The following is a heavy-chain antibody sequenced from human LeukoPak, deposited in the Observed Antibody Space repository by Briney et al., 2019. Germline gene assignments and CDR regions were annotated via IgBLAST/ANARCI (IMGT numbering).Heavy chain of an antibody. CDR1: GFTFSSYE. CDR2: ISSSGSTI. Sequence: GGSLRLSCAASGFTFSSYEMNWVRQAPGKGREGVSYISSSGSTIYYADSVKGRFTISRDNAKNSLYLQMNSLRAEDTAVYYCARPRSRGYCSSTSCYWQSDFDYWGQGTLVTVSS. CDR3: ARPRSRGYCSSTSCYWQSDFDY. V-gene: IGHV3-48*03. D-gene: IGHD2-2*01. J-gene: IGHJ4*02.